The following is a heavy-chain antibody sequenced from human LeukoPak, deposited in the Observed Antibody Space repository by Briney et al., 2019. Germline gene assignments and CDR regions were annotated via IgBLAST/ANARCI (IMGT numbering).Heavy chain of an antibody. V-gene: IGHV3-21*01. CDR2: LSSSTSYI. CDR3: VRESGYFYDSGSSKPRMDV. J-gene: IGHJ6*04. CDR1: GFTFRSYA. Sequence: PGGSLRLSCEASGFTFRSYAMNWVRQAPGKGLEWVSSLSSSTSYIYHADSMKGRFTISRDNAKNSLYLQMNSLRAEDTAVYYCVRESGYFYDSGSSKPRMDVWGKGTTVTVSS. D-gene: IGHD3-10*01.